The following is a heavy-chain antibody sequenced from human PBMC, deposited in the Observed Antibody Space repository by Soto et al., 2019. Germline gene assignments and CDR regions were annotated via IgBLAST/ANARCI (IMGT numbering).Heavy chain of an antibody. V-gene: IGHV3-74*01. CDR3: AREGYCGGDCYYYYYYGMDV. J-gene: IGHJ6*02. Sequence: SGGSLRLSCAASGFTFSSYWMHWVRQAPGKGLVWVSRINSDGSSTSYADSVKGRFPISRDNAKNTLYLQMNSLRAEDTAVYYCAREGYCGGDCYYYYYYGMDVWGQGTTVTVSS. D-gene: IGHD2-21*02. CDR1: GFTFSSYW. CDR2: INSDGSST.